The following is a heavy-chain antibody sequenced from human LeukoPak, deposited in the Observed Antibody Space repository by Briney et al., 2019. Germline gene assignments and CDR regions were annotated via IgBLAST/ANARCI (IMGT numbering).Heavy chain of an antibody. CDR1: GGSFSGYY. J-gene: IGHJ3*02. V-gene: IGHV4-34*01. CDR3: ARAAESSDAFDI. D-gene: IGHD6-6*01. Sequence: SETLSLTCAVYGGSFSGYYWSWIRQPPGKGLEWIGEINHSGSTNYNPSLKSRVTISVDTSKNQFSLKLTSVTAADTAVYYCARAAESSDAFDIWGHGTMVTVSS. CDR2: INHSGST.